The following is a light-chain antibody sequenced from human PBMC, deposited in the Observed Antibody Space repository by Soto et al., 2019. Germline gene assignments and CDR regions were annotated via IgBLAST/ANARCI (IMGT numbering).Light chain of an antibody. CDR2: DNN. CDR1: GSTFGAGYD. Sequence: QPVLTQPPSVSGAPGQRVTISCTGSGSTFGAGYDVHWYQQLPGTAPKLLIYDNNNRPSGVPDRFSGSKSGTSASLAISGLQAEDEADYYCQSYDSSLSVVFGGGTKVTVL. J-gene: IGLJ2*01. V-gene: IGLV1-40*01. CDR3: QSYDSSLSVV.